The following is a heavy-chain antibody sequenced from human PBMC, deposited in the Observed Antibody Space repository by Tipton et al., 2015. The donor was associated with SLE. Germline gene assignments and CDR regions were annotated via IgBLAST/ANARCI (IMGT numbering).Heavy chain of an antibody. D-gene: IGHD3-22*01. CDR2: IYHSGTT. V-gene: IGHV4-4*02. Sequence: GLVKPSGTVSLTCAVSGGSINSYNWWTWVRQPPGKGLEWIGEIYHSGTTNYNPSLKSRITISLDKSNNHFSLRLSSLTAADTAVYYCARYFYDSSGVCLFDLWGQGTLVTVSS. CDR1: GGSINSYNW. CDR3: ARYFYDSSGVCLFDL. J-gene: IGHJ4*02.